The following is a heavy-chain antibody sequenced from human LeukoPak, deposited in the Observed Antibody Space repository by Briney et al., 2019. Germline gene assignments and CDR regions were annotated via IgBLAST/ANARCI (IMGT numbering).Heavy chain of an antibody. V-gene: IGHV3-21*01. CDR3: ARGSSSWYTLDY. Sequence: PGGSLRLSCAASGFTFSSYSMNWVRQAPGKGLEWVSSISSSNYIYYADSVKGRFTISRDNAKNSLYLQMNSLRAEGTAVYYCARGSSSWYTLDYWGQGTLVTVSS. CDR2: ISSSNYI. CDR1: GFTFSSYS. D-gene: IGHD6-13*01. J-gene: IGHJ4*02.